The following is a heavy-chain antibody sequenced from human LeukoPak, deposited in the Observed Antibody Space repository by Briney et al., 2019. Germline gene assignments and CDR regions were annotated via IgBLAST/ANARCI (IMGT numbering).Heavy chain of an antibody. V-gene: IGHV6-1*01. Sequence: SQTLSLTCAISGDRVSSNSAAWNWIRQSPSRGLEWLGRTYYRSKWKNDYAVFVKSRTTTNPDTSKNQFTLQMNSVTPEDTAVYYCARDSDAVDAFDIWGQGTMVTVSS. J-gene: IGHJ3*02. D-gene: IGHD6-19*01. CDR3: ARDSDAVDAFDI. CDR2: TYYRSKWKN. CDR1: GDRVSSNSAA.